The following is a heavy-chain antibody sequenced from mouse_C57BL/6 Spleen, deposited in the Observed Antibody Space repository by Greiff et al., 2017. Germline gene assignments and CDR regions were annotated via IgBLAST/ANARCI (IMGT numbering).Heavy chain of an antibody. Sequence: VQLQQPGAELVKPGASVKLSCKASGYTFTSYWMHWVKQRPGQGLEWIGMIHPNSGSTNYNEKFKSKATLTVDKSSSTAYMQLSSLTSEDSAVYYCASNWDEGDYFDYWGQGTTLTVSS. CDR3: ASNWDEGDYFDY. V-gene: IGHV1-64*01. CDR2: IHPNSGST. D-gene: IGHD4-1*01. J-gene: IGHJ2*01. CDR1: GYTFTSYW.